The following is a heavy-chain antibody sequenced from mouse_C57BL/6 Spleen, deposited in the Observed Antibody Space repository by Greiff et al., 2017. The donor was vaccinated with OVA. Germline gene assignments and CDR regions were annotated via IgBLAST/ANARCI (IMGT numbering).Heavy chain of an antibody. CDR3: ARGGLLLPGDG. V-gene: IGHV2-2*01. J-gene: IGHJ4*01. D-gene: IGHD2-3*01. CDR2: IWSGGST. Sequence: VQLQQSGPGLVQPSQSLSITCTVSGFSLTSYGVHWVRQSPGKGLEWLGVIWSGGSTDYNAAFISRLSISKDNSKSQVFFKMNSLQVDDTAIDYYARGGLLLPGDGWGQGTSVTVSS. CDR1: GFSLTSYG.